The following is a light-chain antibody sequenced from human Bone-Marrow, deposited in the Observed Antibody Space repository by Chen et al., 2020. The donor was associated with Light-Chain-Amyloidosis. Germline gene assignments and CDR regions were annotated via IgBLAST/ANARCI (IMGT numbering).Light chain of an antibody. CDR3: AAWDGSLSGYV. Sequence: QSVLTQPPSASGTPGQRVTISCSGLSSNIGINYVYWSQPFPGAAPTLPIHRNNQRPSRVPDRLSASKSGTSAFLAISGLRSEDEADYYCAAWDGSLSGYVFGTGTKVIVL. CDR2: RNN. V-gene: IGLV1-47*01. CDR1: SSNIGINY. J-gene: IGLJ1*01.